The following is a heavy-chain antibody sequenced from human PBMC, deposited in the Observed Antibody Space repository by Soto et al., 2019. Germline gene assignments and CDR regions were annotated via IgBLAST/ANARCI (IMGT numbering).Heavy chain of an antibody. V-gene: IGHV3-23*01. Sequence: PGGSLRLSCAASGFAFSSYAMTWVRQAPGKGLEWVSAISGSGGSPYYADSVKGRFTISRDNSKNTLYLQMSSLRVEDTAVYYCAKGAPAAFLNWFDPWGQGTLVTVSS. CDR3: AKGAPAAFLNWFDP. J-gene: IGHJ5*02. D-gene: IGHD2-2*01. CDR2: ISGSGGSP. CDR1: GFAFSSYA.